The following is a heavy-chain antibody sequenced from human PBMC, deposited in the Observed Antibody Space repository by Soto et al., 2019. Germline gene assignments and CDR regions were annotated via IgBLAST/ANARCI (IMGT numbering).Heavy chain of an antibody. D-gene: IGHD2-2*01. CDR2: ISTYGSST. Sequence: EVQLVESGGGLVQPGGSLRLSCAATGFTFSTYGMHWVRHGPGKGLVWVSRISTYGSSTTYADSVKGRLTISRDNAKNTRYIPMNSLRAEDTAVYYCARATGSNHPFDYWGQRSLVTGSS. J-gene: IGHJ4*02. CDR3: ARATGSNHPFDY. CDR1: GFTFSTYG. V-gene: IGHV3-74*01.